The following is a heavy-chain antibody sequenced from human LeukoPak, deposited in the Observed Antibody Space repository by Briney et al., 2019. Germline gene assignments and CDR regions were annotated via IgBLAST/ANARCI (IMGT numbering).Heavy chain of an antibody. CDR3: ARAGAVVDNWFDP. J-gene: IGHJ5*02. V-gene: IGHV1-18*01. Sequence: EASVKVSCKASGYTFNTYGITWVRQAPGQGLEWMGWISGYNGKTKYAQKLQDRVTMTTGTSTTTAYMELRSLTSDDTAVYYCARAGAVVDNWFDPWGQGTLVTVSS. CDR2: ISGYNGKT. CDR1: GYTFNTYG. D-gene: IGHD2-15*01.